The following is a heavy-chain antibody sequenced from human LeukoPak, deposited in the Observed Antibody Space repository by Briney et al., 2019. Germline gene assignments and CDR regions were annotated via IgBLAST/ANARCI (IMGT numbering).Heavy chain of an antibody. CDR1: GFTFSSYA. CDR3: ASCSGGSCYSFDY. D-gene: IGHD2-15*01. CDR2: ISSNGGST. Sequence: GGSLRLSCAASGFTFSSYAMHWVRQAPGKGLEYVSAISSNGGSTYYANSVKGRSTISRDNSKNTLYLQMGSLRAEDMAVYYCASCSGGSCYSFDYWGQGTLVTVSS. J-gene: IGHJ4*02. V-gene: IGHV3-64*01.